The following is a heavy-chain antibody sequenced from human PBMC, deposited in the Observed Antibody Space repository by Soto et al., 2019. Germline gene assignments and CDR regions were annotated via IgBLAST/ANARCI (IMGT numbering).Heavy chain of an antibody. J-gene: IGHJ6*02. D-gene: IGHD5-18*01. V-gene: IGHV4-31*03. Sequence: SETLSLTCTVSGGSISSGGYYWSWIRQHPGKGLEWIGYIYYSGSTYYNPSLKSRVTISVDTSKNQFSLKLSSVTAADTAVYYCARSRRERGYSYIFPYCYYGMDVWGQGTTVTVSS. CDR2: IYYSGST. CDR3: ARSRRERGYSYIFPYCYYGMDV. CDR1: GGSISSGGYY.